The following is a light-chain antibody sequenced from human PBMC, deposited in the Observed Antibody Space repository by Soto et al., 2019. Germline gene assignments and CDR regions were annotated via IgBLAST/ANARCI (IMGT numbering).Light chain of an antibody. CDR3: KQYNSYSRT. CDR1: QDIGSF. CDR2: DAY. Sequence: AIRMTQSPSSLSASTGDRVAITCRASQDIGSFLAWYQQKPGKAPKLLIYDAYSLESGVQSRFSGSGSGTEFTLTISSLQPDDFATYYCKQYNSYSRTFGQGTKVDIK. V-gene: IGKV1-8*01. J-gene: IGKJ1*01.